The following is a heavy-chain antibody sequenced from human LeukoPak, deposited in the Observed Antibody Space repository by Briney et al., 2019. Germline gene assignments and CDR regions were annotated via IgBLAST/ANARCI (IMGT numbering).Heavy chain of an antibody. V-gene: IGHV4-59*12. CDR1: GGSISSYY. CDR2: IYYSGTT. Sequence: PSETLSLTCTVSGGSISSYYWSWIRQPPGKGLEWIGYIYYSGTTNYNPSLKSRVTISVDTSKNQFSLKLSSVTAADTAVYYCARGRQGGIVVVPAATPFDYWGQGTLVTVSS. D-gene: IGHD2-2*01. CDR3: ARGRQGGIVVVPAATPFDY. J-gene: IGHJ4*02.